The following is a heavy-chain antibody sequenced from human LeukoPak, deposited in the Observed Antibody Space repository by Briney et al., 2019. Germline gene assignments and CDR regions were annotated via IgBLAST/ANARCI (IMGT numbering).Heavy chain of an antibody. D-gene: IGHD6-19*01. CDR2: IHTSGST. J-gene: IGHJ4*02. CDR1: GGSISNYH. CDR3: ARRGISSGWSFDF. V-gene: IGHV4-4*07. Sequence: PSETLSLTCTVSGGSISNYHWTWIRQPAGKGLEWIGQIHTSGSTNYNPPLKSRVTMSIDTPANQVSLTIRSVTAADTAVYYCARRGISSGWSFDFWGQGALVTVSS.